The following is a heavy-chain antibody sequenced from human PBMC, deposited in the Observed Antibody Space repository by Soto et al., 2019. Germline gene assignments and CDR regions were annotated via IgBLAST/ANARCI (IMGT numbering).Heavy chain of an antibody. CDR1: GYTFTGYY. D-gene: IGHD5-18*01. V-gene: IGHV1-2*04. CDR2: INPNSGGT. CDR3: ASGYNYGDYYYYGMDV. Sequence: ASVKVSCKASGYTFTGYYMHWVRQAPGQGLEWMGWINPNSGGTNYAQKFQGWVTMTRDTSISTAYMELSRLRSDDTAVYYCASGYNYGDYYYYGMDVWGQGTTVTVSS. J-gene: IGHJ6*02.